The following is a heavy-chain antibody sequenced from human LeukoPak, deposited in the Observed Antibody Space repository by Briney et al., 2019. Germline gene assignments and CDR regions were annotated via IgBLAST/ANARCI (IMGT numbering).Heavy chain of an antibody. CDR1: GITFSSYG. D-gene: IGHD5-12*01. CDR2: ISYDGSNK. V-gene: IGHV3-30*03. J-gene: IGHJ4*02. CDR3: AREFGHDRWYFDY. Sequence: PGGSLRLSCAASGITFSSYGMHWVRQAPGKGLEWVAAISYDGSNKYYADSVKGRFTISRDNSKNTLYLQMNSLRAEDTAVYYCAREFGHDRWYFDYWGQGALVTVSS.